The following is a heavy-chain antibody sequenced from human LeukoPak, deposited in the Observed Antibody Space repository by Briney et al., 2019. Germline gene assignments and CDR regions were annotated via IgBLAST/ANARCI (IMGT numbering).Heavy chain of an antibody. J-gene: IGHJ2*01. D-gene: IGHD1-14*01. CDR1: GGSIKNNY. CDR3: AGGTFDGPLYGTYWYFHV. V-gene: IGHV4-59*01. Sequence: PSETLSLTCTVSGGSIKNNYWSWIRQPPGKALEWIGYVYSNGNTNYNPSLKSRVTMSIETSKSQFSLKVPSVTAADTAVYYCAGGTFDGPLYGTYWYFHVWGRGTLVTVSS. CDR2: VYSNGNT.